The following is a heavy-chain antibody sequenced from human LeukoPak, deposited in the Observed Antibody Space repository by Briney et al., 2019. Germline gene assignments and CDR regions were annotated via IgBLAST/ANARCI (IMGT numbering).Heavy chain of an antibody. CDR2: ISSSSSYI. D-gene: IGHD2-15*01. Sequence: GGSLRLSCAASGFTFSSYSMNWVRQAPGKGLEWVSSISSSSSYIYYADSVKGRFTISRDNAKNSLYLQMNSLRAEDTAVYYCARDSSILARYYFDYWGQGTLVTVSS. J-gene: IGHJ4*02. CDR1: GFTFSSYS. V-gene: IGHV3-21*06. CDR3: ARDSSILARYYFDY.